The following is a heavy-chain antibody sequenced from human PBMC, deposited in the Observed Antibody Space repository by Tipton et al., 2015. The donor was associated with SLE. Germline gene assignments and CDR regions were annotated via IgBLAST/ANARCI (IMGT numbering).Heavy chain of an antibody. CDR3: ARQPGRTTKAYDI. J-gene: IGHJ3*02. CDR1: GGSISSSSYY. V-gene: IGHV4-39*01. D-gene: IGHD1-7*01. CDR2: IDYSGVT. Sequence: LRLSCTVSGGSISSSSYYWGWIRQPPGKGLEWIGSIDYSGVTYYTPSLESRVTISVDTSKNQFSLNLSSVSAADTAVYYCARQPGRTTKAYDIWGQGTVVTVSS.